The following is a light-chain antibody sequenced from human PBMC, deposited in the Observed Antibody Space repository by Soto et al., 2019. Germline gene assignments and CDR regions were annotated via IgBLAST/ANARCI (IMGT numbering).Light chain of an antibody. CDR2: DAS. J-gene: IGKJ5*01. V-gene: IGKV3-15*01. CDR3: QHYHGWPIT. Sequence: EIALTQSPGTLSLSPGEIATFSCRASQSVSSSYIAWYQQKRGQAPRVLFYDASTRATGIPARFSGSGSGTEFTLTISSLQSEDVAVYYCQHYHGWPITLGQGTRLEIK. CDR1: QSVSSSY.